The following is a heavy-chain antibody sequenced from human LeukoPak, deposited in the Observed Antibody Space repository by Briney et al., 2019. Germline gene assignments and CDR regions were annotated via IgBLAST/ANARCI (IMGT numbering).Heavy chain of an antibody. Sequence: PGGSLRLSCAASGFTFSSYGMHWVRQAPGKGLGWVAVISYDVSTKYYADSVKGRFTISRDNSKNTLYLQMNSLRAEDTAVYYCAKEACGGSCSSDYFDYWGQGTPVTVSS. V-gene: IGHV3-30*18. CDR1: GFTFSSYG. CDR2: ISYDVSTK. D-gene: IGHD2-15*01. J-gene: IGHJ4*02. CDR3: AKEACGGSCSSDYFDY.